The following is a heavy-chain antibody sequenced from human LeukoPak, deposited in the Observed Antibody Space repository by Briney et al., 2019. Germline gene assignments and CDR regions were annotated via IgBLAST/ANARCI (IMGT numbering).Heavy chain of an antibody. D-gene: IGHD6-6*01. V-gene: IGHV3-33*01. CDR1: GFTFSSYG. J-gene: IGHJ6*02. CDR3: ARVSSRSSSSPNYYYYGMDV. Sequence: GGSLRLSCAASGFTFSSYGMHWVRQAPGKGLEWVAVIWYVGSNKYYADSVKGRFTISRDNSKNTLYLQMNSLRAEDTAVYYCARVSSRSSSSPNYYYYGMDVWGQGTTVTVSS. CDR2: IWYVGSNK.